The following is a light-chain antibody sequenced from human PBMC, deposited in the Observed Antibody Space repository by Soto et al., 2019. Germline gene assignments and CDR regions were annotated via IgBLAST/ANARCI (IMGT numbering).Light chain of an antibody. V-gene: IGLV2-14*01. CDR2: NVS. CDR3: SSYASTSFLVV. CDR1: SSDVGGFDY. J-gene: IGLJ3*02. Sequence: HSVLAQPASVSGSPGQSITISCTGTSSDVGGFDYVSWYQQRPGKVPKLIIHNVSNRPSGVSDRFSGSKSGNTASLTISGLQADDEADYYCSSYASTSFLVVFGGGTKLTVL.